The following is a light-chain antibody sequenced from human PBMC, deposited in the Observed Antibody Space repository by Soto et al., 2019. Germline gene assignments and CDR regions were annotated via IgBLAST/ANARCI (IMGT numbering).Light chain of an antibody. CDR1: QSVSSN. CDR2: DIS. J-gene: IGKJ4*01. V-gene: IGKV3D-15*01. CDR3: QQYNSWPLT. Sequence: ETVMTQSPATLSVSPWERATLSCSASQSVSSNLAWYQQKPGQPPRLLIYDISTRATGIPTRFSGSGSGTEFTLTISSLQSEDFAVYYCQQYNSWPLTFGGGTKVDIK.